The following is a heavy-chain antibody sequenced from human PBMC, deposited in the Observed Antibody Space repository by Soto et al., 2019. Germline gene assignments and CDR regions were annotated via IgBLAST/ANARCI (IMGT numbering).Heavy chain of an antibody. CDR2: ISGRGGSK. CDR3: AKGGLLLEWLQHFDY. CDR1: GFTFSTYA. V-gene: IGHV3-23*01. D-gene: IGHD3-3*01. Sequence: ELQLLDPGGGLVQPGGPVRLSAAASGFTFSTYAMSWVRQAPGKVLVGVSAISGRGGSKDYADSVKGPFTISSDNSTNTLYLQMNSLKAEDTAVYYCAKGGLLLEWLQHFDYWGQGNLVTVSS. J-gene: IGHJ4*02.